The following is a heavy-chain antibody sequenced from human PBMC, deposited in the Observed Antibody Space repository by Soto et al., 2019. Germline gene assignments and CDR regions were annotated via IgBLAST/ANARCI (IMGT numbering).Heavy chain of an antibody. V-gene: IGHV1-18*01. CDR2: ISAYNGNT. CDR1: GYTFTSYG. CDR3: ARYLRNIVVVPAANNWFDP. D-gene: IGHD2-2*01. J-gene: IGHJ5*02. Sequence: ASVKVSCKASGYTFTSYGISWVRQAPGQGLEWMGWISAYNGNTNYAQKLQGRVTMTTDTSTSTAYMELRSLRSDDTAVYYCARYLRNIVVVPAANNWFDPWGQGTLVTVSS.